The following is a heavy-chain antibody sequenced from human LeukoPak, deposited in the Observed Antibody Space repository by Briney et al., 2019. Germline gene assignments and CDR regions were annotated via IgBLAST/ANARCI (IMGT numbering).Heavy chain of an antibody. Sequence: GESLKISCKGSGNRFTSYWIGWVRQMPGKGVEWMGIIYFGDSHTRYSPSLQGQVTISADKSISTAYLLWSRLKASDTAIYYCATSAGSSSSWEFDYWGQGTLVTVSS. V-gene: IGHV5-51*01. CDR2: IYFGDSHT. D-gene: IGHD6-13*01. CDR3: ATSAGSSSSWEFDY. J-gene: IGHJ4*02. CDR1: GNRFTSYW.